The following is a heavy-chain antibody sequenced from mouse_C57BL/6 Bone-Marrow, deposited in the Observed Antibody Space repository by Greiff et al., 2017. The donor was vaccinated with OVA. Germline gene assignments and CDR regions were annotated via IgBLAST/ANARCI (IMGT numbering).Heavy chain of an antibody. J-gene: IGHJ2*01. Sequence: EVMLVESGGGLVQPGGSLKLSCAASGFTFSDYYMYWVRQTPEKRLEWVAYISNGGGSTYYPDTVKGRFTISRDNAKNTLYLQMSRLKSEDTAMYYCARQGYYYGSSYYFDYWGQGTTLTVSS. D-gene: IGHD1-1*01. CDR2: ISNGGGST. V-gene: IGHV5-12*01. CDR3: ARQGYYYGSSYYFDY. CDR1: GFTFSDYY.